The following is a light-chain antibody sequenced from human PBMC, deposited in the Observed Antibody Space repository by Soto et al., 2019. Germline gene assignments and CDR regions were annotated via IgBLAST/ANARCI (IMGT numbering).Light chain of an antibody. CDR2: VGTGGIVG. CDR1: SGYSNYK. Sequence: QSVLTQPPSASASLGASVTLTCTLSSGYSNYKVDWYQQRPGKGPRFVMRVGTGGIVGSKGDGIPDRFSVLGSGLNRYLTIKNIQEEDESDYHCGADHGSGSNFVQMVFGGGTKLTVL. CDR3: GADHGSGSNFVQMV. J-gene: IGLJ2*01. V-gene: IGLV9-49*01.